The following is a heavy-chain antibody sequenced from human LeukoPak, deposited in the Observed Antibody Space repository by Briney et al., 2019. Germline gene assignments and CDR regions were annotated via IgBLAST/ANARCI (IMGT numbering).Heavy chain of an antibody. CDR2: ISSNGGGT. D-gene: IGHD1-26*01. V-gene: IGHV3-23*01. CDR3: AKGAGAEAFHI. Sequence: GASLRLSCAASGFTFSSYAMSWVRQAPGKGLEWVSGISSNGGGTYYADSVKGRFTISRDNSESTLYLQMNSLRADDAAVYYCAKGAGAEAFHIWGQGTMVTVSS. CDR1: GFTFSSYA. J-gene: IGHJ3*02.